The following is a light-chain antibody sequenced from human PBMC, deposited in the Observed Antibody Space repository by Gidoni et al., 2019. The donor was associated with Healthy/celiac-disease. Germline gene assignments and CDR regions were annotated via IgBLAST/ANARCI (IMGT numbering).Light chain of an antibody. V-gene: IGKV2-28*01. Sequence: DIVMTHSPLSLPVTPGEPAYISCRSSQSLLHSNGYSYLDWYLQKPGQSPQLLIYLGSNRASGVPDRFSGSGSGTDFTLKISRVEAEDVGVYYCMQALQTPRTFGQGTKVEIK. CDR2: LGS. J-gene: IGKJ1*01. CDR1: QSLLHSNGYSY. CDR3: MQALQTPRT.